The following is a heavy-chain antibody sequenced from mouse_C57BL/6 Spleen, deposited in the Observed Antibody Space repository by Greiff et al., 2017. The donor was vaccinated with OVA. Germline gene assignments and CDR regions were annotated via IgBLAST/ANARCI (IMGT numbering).Heavy chain of an antibody. CDR3: FYVGAY. CDR2: IHPNSGST. J-gene: IGHJ3*01. D-gene: IGHD2-3*01. V-gene: IGHV1-64*01. Sequence: QVQLKQPGAELVKPGASVKLSCKASGYTFTSYWMHWVKQRPGQGLEWIGMIHPNSGSTNYNEKFKSKATLTVDKSSSTAYMQLSSLTSEDSAVYYCFYVGAYWGQGTLVTVSA. CDR1: GYTFTSYW.